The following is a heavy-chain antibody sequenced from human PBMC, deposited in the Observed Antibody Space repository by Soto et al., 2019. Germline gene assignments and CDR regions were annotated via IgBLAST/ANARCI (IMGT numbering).Heavy chain of an antibody. CDR3: AKDMGNYGDYFSYYYYSGMAV. D-gene: IGHD4-17*01. V-gene: IGHV3-23*01. CDR1: GVTFSSYA. J-gene: IGHJ6*02. CDR2: ISGSGGST. Sequence: PGGSLRVSWAASGVTFSSYAMSWVRQAPGKGLEWVSAISGSGGSTYYADSVKGRFTISRDNSKNTLYLQMNSLRAEDTAVYYCAKDMGNYGDYFSYYYYSGMAVWGQWTTVTVSS.